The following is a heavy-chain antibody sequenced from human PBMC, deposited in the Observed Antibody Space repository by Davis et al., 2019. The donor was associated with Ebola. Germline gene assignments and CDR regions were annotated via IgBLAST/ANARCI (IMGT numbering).Heavy chain of an antibody. CDR3: ARQDIAAAGYYFDY. CDR2: IYWDDDK. D-gene: IGHD6-13*01. V-gene: IGHV2-5*02. Sequence: SGPTLVKPTQTLTLTCTFSGFSLTTRGVGVGWIRQPPGKALEWLALIYWDDDKRYSPSLKSRLTITKDTSRNQVVLTMTNMDPVDTATYYCARQDIAAAGYYFDYWGQGTLVTVSS. J-gene: IGHJ4*02. CDR1: GFSLTTRGVG.